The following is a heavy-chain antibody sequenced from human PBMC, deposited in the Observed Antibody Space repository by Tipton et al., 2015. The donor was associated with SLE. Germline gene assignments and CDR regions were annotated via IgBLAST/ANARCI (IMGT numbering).Heavy chain of an antibody. Sequence: TLSLTCTVSGGSISSYYWSWIRQPPGKGLEWIGSIYYSGSTYYNPSLKSRVTISVDTSKNQFSLKLRSVTAADTAVYYCARRGYDIRFSDWGQGTLVTVSS. CDR2: IYYSGST. CDR1: GGSISSYY. V-gene: IGHV4-39*07. J-gene: IGHJ4*02. D-gene: IGHD5-12*01. CDR3: ARRGYDIRFSD.